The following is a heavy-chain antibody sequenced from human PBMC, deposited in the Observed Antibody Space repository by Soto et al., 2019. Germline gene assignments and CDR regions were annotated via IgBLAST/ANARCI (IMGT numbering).Heavy chain of an antibody. J-gene: IGHJ4*02. Sequence: EVQLVQSGGGLVQPGGSLRLSCAASGFTFSSYWMSWVRQAPGKGLEWVANIKQDGSEKFYVDSVKGQFTISRDNAKNSLYLQMNSLRAEDTAVYYCARGTGASVAADYWGQGTLVTVSS. V-gene: IGHV3-7*01. D-gene: IGHD6-19*01. CDR3: ARGTGASVAADY. CDR1: GFTFSSYW. CDR2: IKQDGSEK.